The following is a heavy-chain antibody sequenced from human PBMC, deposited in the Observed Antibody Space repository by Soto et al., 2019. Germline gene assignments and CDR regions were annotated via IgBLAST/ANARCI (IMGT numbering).Heavy chain of an antibody. J-gene: IGHJ6*02. Sequence: QVQLQQWGAGLLKPSETLSLTCAVYGGSFSGYYWSWIRQPPEKGREWIGENNHVGSTNYNPSLKSRVTIPVDMSKNHFSLKLSSVTAADTAVYYCARGSQRYPGGDVWGQGTTVTVSS. CDR2: NNHVGST. CDR1: GGSFSGYY. V-gene: IGHV4-34*01. CDR3: ARGSQRYPGGDV. D-gene: IGHD3-9*01.